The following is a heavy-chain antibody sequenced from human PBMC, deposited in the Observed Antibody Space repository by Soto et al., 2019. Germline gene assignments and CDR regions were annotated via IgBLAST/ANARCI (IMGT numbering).Heavy chain of an antibody. CDR2: ISYDGSNK. Sequence: GGSLRLSCAASGFTFSSYGMHWVRQAPGKGLEWVAVISYDGSNKYYADSVKGRFTISRDNSKNTLYLQMNSLRAEDTAVYYCAKNSILEWYSMDVWGQGTTVTVYS. V-gene: IGHV3-30*18. CDR3: AKNSILEWYSMDV. D-gene: IGHD3-3*01. CDR1: GFTFSSYG. J-gene: IGHJ6*02.